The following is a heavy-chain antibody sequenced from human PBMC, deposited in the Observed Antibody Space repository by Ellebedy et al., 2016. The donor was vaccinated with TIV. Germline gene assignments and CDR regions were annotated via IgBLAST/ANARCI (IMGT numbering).Heavy chain of an antibody. CDR3: AREAIAATGRVGFYDY. D-gene: IGHD6-13*01. CDR2: IRGSGGST. V-gene: IGHV3-23*01. CDR1: GFTFSSYA. Sequence: GGSLRLSCAASGFTFSSYAMSWVRQAPGKGLEWVSAIRGSGGSTYYADSVKGRFTISRDNSKNTLYLQMNSLRAEDTAVYFCAREAIAATGRVGFYDYWGQGTLVTVSS. J-gene: IGHJ4*02.